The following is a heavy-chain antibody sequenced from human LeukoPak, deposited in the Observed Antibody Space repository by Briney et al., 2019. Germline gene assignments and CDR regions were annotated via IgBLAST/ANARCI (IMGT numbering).Heavy chain of an antibody. D-gene: IGHD4-11*01. CDR2: IYTGGST. J-gene: IGHJ5*02. CDR3: ARTSTVTTAFDI. V-gene: IGHV4-61*02. CDR1: GGFISSGGYY. Sequence: SETLSLTCSVSGGFISSGGYYWSWLRQPAWKGLEWIGRIYTGGSTNYNPSLKSRVTMSVDTSKNQFSLKLTSVTAADTAVYYCARTSTVTTAFDIWGQGTLVTVSS.